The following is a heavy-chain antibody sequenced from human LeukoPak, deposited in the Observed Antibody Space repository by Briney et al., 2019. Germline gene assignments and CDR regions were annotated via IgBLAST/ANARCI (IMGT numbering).Heavy chain of an antibody. CDR2: INPNSGGT. V-gene: IGHV1-2*06. Sequence: ASVKVSCKASGYTFTGYYMHWVRQAPGQGPEWMGRINPNSGGTNYAQKFQGRVTMTRDTSISTAYMELSRLRSDDTAVYYCARGRGYSYGYALKTTPEDDYWGQGTLVTVSS. CDR1: GYTFTGYY. J-gene: IGHJ4*02. D-gene: IGHD5-18*01. CDR3: ARGRGYSYGYALKTTPEDDY.